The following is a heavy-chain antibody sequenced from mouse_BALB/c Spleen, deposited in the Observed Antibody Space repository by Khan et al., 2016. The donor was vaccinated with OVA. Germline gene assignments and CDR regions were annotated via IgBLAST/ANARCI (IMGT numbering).Heavy chain of an antibody. Sequence: EVKLEESGGGLVRPGGSVKLSCAASGFSFSSYSMSWVRQTPDKRLEWVATISSGGSYTSYPDSVTGRFTFSRDNAKHTPYMQMSSLQSEDTAKYYSTRHRGYSGGNAYFDYWGQGTTLTVSS. V-gene: IGHV5-6-4*01. D-gene: IGHD1-1*02. CDR1: GFSFSSYS. CDR3: TRHRGYSGGNAYFDY. CDR2: ISSGGSYT. J-gene: IGHJ2*01.